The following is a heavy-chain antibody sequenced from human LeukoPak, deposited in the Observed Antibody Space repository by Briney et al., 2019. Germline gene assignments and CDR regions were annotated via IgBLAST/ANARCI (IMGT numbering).Heavy chain of an antibody. J-gene: IGHJ3*02. CDR1: GFTFSSYA. V-gene: IGHV3-48*04. Sequence: PGGSLRLSCAASGFTFSSYAMSWVRQAPGKGLEWVSYINSSGSTIYYADSVKGRFTISRDNAKNSLYLQMNSLRAEDTAVYYCARDQQSYGDYDAFDIWGQGTMVTVSS. D-gene: IGHD4-17*01. CDR3: ARDQQSYGDYDAFDI. CDR2: INSSGSTI.